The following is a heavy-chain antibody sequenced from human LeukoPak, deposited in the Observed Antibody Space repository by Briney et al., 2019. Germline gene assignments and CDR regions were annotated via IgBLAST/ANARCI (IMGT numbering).Heavy chain of an antibody. Sequence: ASVKVSCKASGYTFTSYDINWVRQATGQGLEWMGWMNPNSGNTGYAQKFQGRVTMTEDTSTDTAYMELSSLRSEDTAVYYCARQYYDFWSGYPYGMDVWGQGTTVTVSS. V-gene: IGHV1-8*01. CDR1: GYTFTSYD. CDR3: ARQYYDFWSGYPYGMDV. D-gene: IGHD3-3*01. CDR2: MNPNSGNT. J-gene: IGHJ6*02.